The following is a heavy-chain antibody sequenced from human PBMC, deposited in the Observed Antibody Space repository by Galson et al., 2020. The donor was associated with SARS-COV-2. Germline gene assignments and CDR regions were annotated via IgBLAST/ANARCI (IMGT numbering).Heavy chain of an antibody. D-gene: IGHD6-13*01. CDR3: ARLNLMYNSSWNPYYYYGMDV. CDR1: GYTFTSYG. V-gene: IGHV1-18*01. J-gene: IGHJ6*02. Sequence: GESLKISCKASGYTFTSYGISWVRQAPGQGLEWMGWISAYNGNTNYAQKLQGRVTMTTDTSTSTAYMELRSLRSDDTAVYYCARLNLMYNSSWNPYYYYGMDVWGQGTTVTVSS. CDR2: ISAYNGNT.